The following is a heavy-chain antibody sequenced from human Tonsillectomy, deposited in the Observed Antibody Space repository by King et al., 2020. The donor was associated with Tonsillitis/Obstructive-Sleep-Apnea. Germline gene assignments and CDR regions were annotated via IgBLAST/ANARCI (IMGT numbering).Heavy chain of an antibody. D-gene: IGHD3-3*01. CDR1: GVTVSNAW. CDR2: IKSKTDGGTT. CDR3: TTRSPIYDFWSGYPYFDY. Sequence: VQLVESGGGLVKPGGSLRLSCEASGVTVSNAWVSWVRQAPGKVLEWVGRIKSKTDGGTTDYAAPEKGRVTISKDDSKNTLYLQMNSMETEDTAVYYCTTRSPIYDFWSGYPYFDYWGQGTLVTVSS. V-gene: IGHV3-15*01. J-gene: IGHJ4*02.